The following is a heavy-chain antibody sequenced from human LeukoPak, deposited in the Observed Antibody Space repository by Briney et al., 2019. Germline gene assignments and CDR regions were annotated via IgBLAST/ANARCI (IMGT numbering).Heavy chain of an antibody. CDR3: ARDGRGYDFWSGYYSWTNYYYYYMDV. V-gene: IGHV1-18*01. J-gene: IGHJ6*03. Sequence: ASVQVSCKASGYLFTSYGISWVRQAPGQGLEWMGCISTYNGNTNYVQKFQGRVTMTTDTPTSTAHMELRSLRSDDTAVYYCARDGRGYDFWSGYYSWTNYYYYYMDVWGKGTTVTVSS. D-gene: IGHD3-3*01. CDR1: GYLFTSYG. CDR2: ISTYNGNT.